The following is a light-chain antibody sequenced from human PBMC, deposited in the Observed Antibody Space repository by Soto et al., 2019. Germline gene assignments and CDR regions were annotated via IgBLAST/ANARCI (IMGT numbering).Light chain of an antibody. CDR3: CSYTASDIWM. CDR1: SSDVGGYHY. J-gene: IGLJ3*02. Sequence: QSVLTQPPSASESPGQSVTISCTGTSSDVGGYHYVSWYQHHPGRAPKLLIYEVNKRPPGVPGRFSGSKSGNTASLTISGLQADDEADYFCCSYTASDIWMFGGGTKVTVL. V-gene: IGLV2-8*01. CDR2: EVN.